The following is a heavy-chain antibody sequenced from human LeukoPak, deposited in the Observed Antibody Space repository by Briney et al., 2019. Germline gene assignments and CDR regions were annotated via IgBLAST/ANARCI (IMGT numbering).Heavy chain of an antibody. D-gene: IGHD6-19*01. J-gene: IGHJ4*02. CDR3: ARPIAVAGTLYFDY. CDR1: GYTFTSCG. CDR2: ISAYNGNT. Sequence: ASVKASCKASGYTFTSCGISWVRQAPGQGLEWMGWISAYNGNTNYAQKLQGRVTMTTDTSTSTAYMELRSLRSDDTAVYYCARPIAVAGTLYFDYWGQGTLVTVSS. V-gene: IGHV1-18*04.